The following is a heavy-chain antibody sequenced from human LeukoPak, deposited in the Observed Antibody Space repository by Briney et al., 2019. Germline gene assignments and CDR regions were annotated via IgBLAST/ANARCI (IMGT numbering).Heavy chain of an antibody. CDR2: ISPNSDDT. V-gene: IGHV1-2*02. CDR1: SYTFGDYY. J-gene: IGHJ4*02. D-gene: IGHD3-10*01. Sequence: ASVKVSCKASSYTFGDYYVHWVRQAPGQGLEWMGWISPNSDDTNYPQKFQGRVTMTRDTPINTAYMELSRLTSDDTAVYYCAREIGSGSFLDNWGQGTLVTVSS. CDR3: AREIGSGSFLDN.